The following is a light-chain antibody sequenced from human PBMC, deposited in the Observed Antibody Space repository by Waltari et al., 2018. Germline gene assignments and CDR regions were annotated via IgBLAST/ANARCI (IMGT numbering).Light chain of an antibody. Sequence: DIQTTQSLSSPSASVGASVTITCRASQSISSYLNWYQQKPGKAPKLLIYAASSLQSGVPSRFSGSGSGTDFTLTISSLQPEDFATYYCQQSYSTPRTFGQGTKVEIK. CDR1: QSISSY. V-gene: IGKV1-39*01. J-gene: IGKJ1*01. CDR2: AAS. CDR3: QQSYSTPRT.